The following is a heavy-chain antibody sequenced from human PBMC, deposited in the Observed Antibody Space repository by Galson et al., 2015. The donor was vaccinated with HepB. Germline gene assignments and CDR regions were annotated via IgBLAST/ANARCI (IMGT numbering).Heavy chain of an antibody. J-gene: IGHJ4*02. V-gene: IGHV3-74*01. CDR1: GFTFSSYW. CDR2: INSDGSST. D-gene: IGHD3-10*01. CDR3: ARDKFRGSGSYYNVGNY. Sequence: SLRLSCAASGFTFSSYWMHWVRQAPGKGLVWVSRINSDGSSTSYADSVKGRFTISRDNAKNTLYLQMNSLRAEDTAVYYCARDKFRGSGSYYNVGNYWGQGTLVTVSS.